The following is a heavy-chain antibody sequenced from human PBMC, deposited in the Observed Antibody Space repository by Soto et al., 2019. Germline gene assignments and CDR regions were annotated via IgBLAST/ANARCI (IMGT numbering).Heavy chain of an antibody. V-gene: IGHV4-59*01. CDR3: AAQNRDGYNVAYFDY. CDR2: IYYSGST. CDR1: GGSISSYY. J-gene: IGHJ4*02. D-gene: IGHD5-12*01. Sequence: QVQLQESGPGLVKPSETLSLTCTVSGGSISSYYWSWIRQPPGKGLEWIGYIYYSGSTNYNPSLKSRVTISVDTSKNQFSLKLSSVTAADTAVYYCAAQNRDGYNVAYFDYWGQGTLVTVSS.